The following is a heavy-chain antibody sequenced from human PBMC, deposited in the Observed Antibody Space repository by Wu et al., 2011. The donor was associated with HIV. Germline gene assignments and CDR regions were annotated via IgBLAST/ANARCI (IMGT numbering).Heavy chain of an antibody. J-gene: IGHJ4*02. CDR3: ATMATIFSLSN. CDR1: EYSFTDYY. D-gene: IGHD5-24*01. Sequence: EVQLVQSGAEVKKPGATVKISCKISEYSFTDYYIHWVQQAPGKGLEWMGLVDPQDGETIYAEKFQGRVAITADTSTDTAYMELSSLTSEDTAVYYCATMATIFSLSNWGQGTLVTVSS. CDR2: VDPQDGET. V-gene: IGHV1-69-2*01.